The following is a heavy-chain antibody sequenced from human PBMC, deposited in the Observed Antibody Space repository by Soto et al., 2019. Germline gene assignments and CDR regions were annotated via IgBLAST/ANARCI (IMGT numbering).Heavy chain of an antibody. CDR3: ARGSRVKIPAASGRDYYYHGLDV. D-gene: IGHD6-25*01. J-gene: IGHJ6*02. CDR1: GGSFSGYY. V-gene: IGHV4-34*01. CDR2: INHRGST. Sequence: QVQLQQWGAGLLKPSETLSLTCAVYGGSFSGYYWSWIRQPPGKGLEWIGEINHRGSTNYNPSRKRRAPTTVDTSKKQSAQKLNSVTAADTAVYYCARGSRVKIPAASGRDYYYHGLDVWGQGTAVTVSS.